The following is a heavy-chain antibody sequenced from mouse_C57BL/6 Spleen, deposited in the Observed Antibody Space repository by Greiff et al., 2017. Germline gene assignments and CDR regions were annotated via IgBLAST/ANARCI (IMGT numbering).Heavy chain of an antibody. Sequence: VQVVESGPELVKPGASVKISCKASGYAFSSSWMNWVKQRPGKGLEWIGRIYPGDGDTNYNGKFKGKATLTADKSSSTAYMQLSSLTSEDSAVYFCAIVYYGPSAMDYWGQGTSVTVSS. J-gene: IGHJ4*01. CDR1: GYAFSSSW. CDR2: IYPGDGDT. D-gene: IGHD1-1*01. CDR3: AIVYYGPSAMDY. V-gene: IGHV1-82*01.